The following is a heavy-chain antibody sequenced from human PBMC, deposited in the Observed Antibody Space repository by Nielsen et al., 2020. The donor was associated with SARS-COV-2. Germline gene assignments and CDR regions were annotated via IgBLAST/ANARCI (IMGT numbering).Heavy chain of an antibody. V-gene: IGHV3-30-3*01. CDR1: GFTFSSYA. CDR2: ISYDGSNK. CDR3: ARALGAMVRGPFDY. Sequence: GGSLRLSCAASGFTFSSYAMHWVRQAPGKGLEWVAVISYDGSNKYYADSVKGRFTISRDNSKNTLYLQMNSLRAEDTAVYYCARALGAMVRGPFDYWGQGTLVTVSS. J-gene: IGHJ4*02. D-gene: IGHD3-10*01.